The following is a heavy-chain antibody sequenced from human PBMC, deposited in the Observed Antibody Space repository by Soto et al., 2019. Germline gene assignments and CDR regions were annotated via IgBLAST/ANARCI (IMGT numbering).Heavy chain of an antibody. V-gene: IGHV3-74*01. D-gene: IGHD2-21*01. Sequence: GGSLRLSCAASGFTFTSYWMHWVRQSPGKGLVWVSRINPDGSRTSYADSVKGRFTISRDNAKNTLYLQMNSLGADDTAVYYCARVAVSTYYFDYWGHGTLVTVSS. J-gene: IGHJ4*01. CDR3: ARVAVSTYYFDY. CDR2: INPDGSRT. CDR1: GFTFTSYW.